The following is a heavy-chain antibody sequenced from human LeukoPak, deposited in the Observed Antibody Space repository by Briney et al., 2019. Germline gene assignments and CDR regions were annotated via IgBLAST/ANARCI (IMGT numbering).Heavy chain of an antibody. CDR1: GFIFDDYG. Sequence: GGSLRLSCAASGFIFDDYGMTWVRQGPGKGLEWVSGINWDGYSTGYADSVRGRFTISRDNAKSTLYLQMNSLRPEDTALYYCVRDQSTDYAFDSWGQGTLVTVSS. CDR2: INWDGYST. CDR3: VRDQSTDYAFDS. D-gene: IGHD4/OR15-4a*01. J-gene: IGHJ4*02. V-gene: IGHV3-20*04.